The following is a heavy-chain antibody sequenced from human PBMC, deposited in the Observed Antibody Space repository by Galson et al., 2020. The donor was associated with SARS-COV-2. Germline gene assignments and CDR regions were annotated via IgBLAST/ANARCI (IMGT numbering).Heavy chain of an antibody. J-gene: IGHJ4*02. D-gene: IGHD3-10*01. Sequence: GGSLRLSCAASGFTFSNYAMSWVRQAPGKGLQWVSEISGGRGDTYYADSVRGRFTISRDNSKNTLYVEMHSLRAEDTAVYYCARRINRESDFFDCWGQGVLVTVSS. CDR3: ARRINRESDFFDC. CDR1: GFTFSNYA. V-gene: IGHV3-23*01. CDR2: ISGGRGDT.